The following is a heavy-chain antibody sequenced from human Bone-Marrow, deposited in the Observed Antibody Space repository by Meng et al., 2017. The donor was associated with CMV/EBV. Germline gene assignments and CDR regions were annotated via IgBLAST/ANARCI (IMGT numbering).Heavy chain of an antibody. CDR1: GDSVSSNSAA. CDR3: ARDTYYYDSSGYLADYYYYGMDV. Sequence: SETLSLTCAISGDSVSSNSAAWNWIRQSPSRGLEWLGRTYYRSKWYNDYAVSVKSRITINPDTSKNQFSLQLNSVTPEDTAVYYCARDTYYYDSSGYLADYYYYGMDVWGQGTTVTFSS. J-gene: IGHJ6*02. D-gene: IGHD3-22*01. CDR2: TYYRSKWYN. V-gene: IGHV6-1*01.